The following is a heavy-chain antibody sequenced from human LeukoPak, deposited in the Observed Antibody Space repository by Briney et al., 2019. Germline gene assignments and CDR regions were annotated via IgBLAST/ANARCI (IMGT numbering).Heavy chain of an antibody. CDR1: GFAFSGFD. V-gene: IGHV3-30*03. CDR3: ARGQYAYGDYEGLLDY. CDR2: ISKDGRNE. D-gene: IGHD4-17*01. Sequence: GGSLRLSCAASGFAFSGFDMNWVRQAPGKGLEGVAMISKDGRNEYCVESVTGRVTISRDNSKNTLYLQMNSLRAEDTAVYYCARGQYAYGDYEGLLDYWGQGTLVTVSS. J-gene: IGHJ4*02.